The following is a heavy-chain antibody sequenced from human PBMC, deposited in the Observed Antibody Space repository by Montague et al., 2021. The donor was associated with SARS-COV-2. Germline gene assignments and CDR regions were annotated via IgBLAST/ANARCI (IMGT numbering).Heavy chain of an antibody. J-gene: IGHJ6*02. CDR3: ARRVTGTTVHYYYYGMDV. CDR1: GGSISSSSYY. Sequence: SETLSLTCTVSGGSISSSSYYWGWIRQPPGKGLEWIGSIYYSGSTYYNPSLKSRVTISVDTSKNQFSLKLSSVTAADTAVYYCARRVTGTTVHYYYYGMDVRGQGTLVTVSS. D-gene: IGHD1-20*01. CDR2: IYYSGST. V-gene: IGHV4-39*01.